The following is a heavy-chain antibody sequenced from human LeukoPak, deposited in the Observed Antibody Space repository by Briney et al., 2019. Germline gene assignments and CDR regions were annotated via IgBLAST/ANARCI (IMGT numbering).Heavy chain of an antibody. CDR1: GDSSSYY. D-gene: IGHD4-23*01. J-gene: IGHJ4*02. CDR3: ARLNGGN. V-gene: IGHV4-59*08. Sequence: SETLSLTCTVSGDSSSYYWSWIRQPPGKGLEWIGYIYESGTTNYNPSLKSRVSISVDTSRKQISLKLRSVTAADTAVYYCARLNGGNWGPGILVTVSS. CDR2: IYESGTT.